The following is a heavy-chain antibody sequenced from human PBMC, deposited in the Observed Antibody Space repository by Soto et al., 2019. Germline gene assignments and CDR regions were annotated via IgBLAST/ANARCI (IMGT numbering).Heavy chain of an antibody. V-gene: IGHV1-58*02. CDR2: IVVGSGNT. CDR3: AADMIPPTIFGVITPSDFDY. J-gene: IGHJ4*02. D-gene: IGHD3-3*01. CDR1: GFTFTSSA. Sequence: GASVKVSCKASGFTFTSSAMQWVRQARGQRLEWIGWIVVGSGNTNYAQKFQERVTITRDMSTSTAYMELSSLRSEDTAVYYCAADMIPPTIFGVITPSDFDYWGQGTLVTVAS.